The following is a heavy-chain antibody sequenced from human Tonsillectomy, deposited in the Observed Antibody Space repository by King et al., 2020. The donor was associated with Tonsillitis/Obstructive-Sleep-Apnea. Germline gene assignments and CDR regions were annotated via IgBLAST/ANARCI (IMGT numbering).Heavy chain of an antibody. V-gene: IGHV3-30*04. CDR2: ISYDGSNK. J-gene: IGHJ4*02. D-gene: IGHD1-26*01. CDR1: GFTFSSYA. Sequence: VQLVESGGGVVQPGRSLRLSCAASGFTFSSYAMHWVRQAPGKGLEWVAVISYDGSNKYYADSVKGRFTISRDNSKNTLYLQMNSLRAEETAVYYCARDEVGTTTGPFDYWGQGTLVTVSS. CDR3: ARDEVGTTTGPFDY.